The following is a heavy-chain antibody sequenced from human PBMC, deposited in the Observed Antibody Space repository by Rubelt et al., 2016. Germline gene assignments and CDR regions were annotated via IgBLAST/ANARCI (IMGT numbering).Heavy chain of an antibody. CDR2: INSRGNN. D-gene: IGHD3-9*01. J-gene: IGHJ4*02. CDR3: ARGVSNFEDY. V-gene: IGHV4-4*07. Sequence: TWVRQPAGKGLEWIGRINSRGNNYYNPSLKSRVTMSVDTSKNQFSLMLSSVTAADTAVYYCARGVSNFEDYWGQGTLITVSS.